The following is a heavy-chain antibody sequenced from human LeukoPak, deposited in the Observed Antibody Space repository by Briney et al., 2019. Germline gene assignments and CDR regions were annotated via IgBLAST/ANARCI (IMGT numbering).Heavy chain of an antibody. J-gene: IGHJ3*02. Sequence: SETLSLTCTVSGGSISSGDYYWSWIRQPPGKGLEWIGYIYYSGSTYYNPSLKSRVTISVDTSKNQFSLKLSSVTAADTAVYYCARAQTFYDSSGARGAFDIWGQGTMVTVSS. CDR3: ARAQTFYDSSGARGAFDI. CDR1: GGSISSGDYY. CDR2: IYYSGST. V-gene: IGHV4-30-4*01. D-gene: IGHD3-22*01.